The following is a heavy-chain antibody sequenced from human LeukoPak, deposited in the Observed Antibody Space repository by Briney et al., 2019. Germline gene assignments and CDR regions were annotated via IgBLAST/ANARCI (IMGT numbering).Heavy chain of an antibody. CDR1: GGTFSSYA. CDR3: ARDRRYCSSTSCYTHAFDI. D-gene: IGHD2-2*02. J-gene: IGHJ3*02. Sequence: ASVKVSCKASGGTFSSYAISWVRQAPGQGLEWMGGITPIFGTANYAQKFQGRVTITTDESTSTAYMELSSLRSEDTAVYYCARDRRYCSSTSCYTHAFDIWGQGTMVTVSS. CDR2: ITPIFGTA. V-gene: IGHV1-69*05.